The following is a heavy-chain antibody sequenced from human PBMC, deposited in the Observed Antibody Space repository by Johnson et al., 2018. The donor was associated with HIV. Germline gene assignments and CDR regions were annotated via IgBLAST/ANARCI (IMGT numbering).Heavy chain of an antibody. CDR3: AKDWLRWVLTADAFDI. CDR2: ISWNSGSI. Sequence: VQVVESGGGLVQPGRSLRLSCAASGFTFDDYAMHWVRQAPGKGLEWVSGISWNSGSIGYADSVKGRFTISRDNAKNSLYLQMNSLRAEDSAVYYCAKDWLRWVLTADAFDIWGQGTMVTVSS. CDR1: GFTFDDYA. D-gene: IGHD2-21*02. V-gene: IGHV3-9*01. J-gene: IGHJ3*02.